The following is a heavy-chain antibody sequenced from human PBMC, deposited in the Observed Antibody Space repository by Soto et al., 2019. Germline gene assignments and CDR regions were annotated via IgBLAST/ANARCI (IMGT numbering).Heavy chain of an antibody. Sequence: SQTLSLTCAISGDSVSSNSAAWNWIRQSPSGGLEWLGRTYYRSKWYNDYAVSVKSRITINPDTSKNQFSLQLNSVTPEDTAVYYCAREPLLYYDILTGYLQPFDYWGQGTLVTVSS. CDR3: AREPLLYYDILTGYLQPFDY. V-gene: IGHV6-1*01. CDR1: GDSVSSNSAA. CDR2: TYYRSKWYN. D-gene: IGHD3-9*01. J-gene: IGHJ4*02.